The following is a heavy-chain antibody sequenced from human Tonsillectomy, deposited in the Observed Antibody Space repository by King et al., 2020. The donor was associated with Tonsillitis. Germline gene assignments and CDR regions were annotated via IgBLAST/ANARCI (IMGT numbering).Heavy chain of an antibody. J-gene: IGHJ3*02. CDR2: IYPGDSDT. CDR3: ARHKYGSMADAFDI. D-gene: IGHD3-10*01. Sequence: QLVQSGAEVRKPGESLKISCKGSGYSFSGFWIGWVRQIPGKGLEWMGIIYPGDSDTRYSPSFRGQVTITADKSSSTAYLQWSSLKASDTAIYYCARHKYGSMADAFDIWGQGTMVTVS. CDR1: GYSFSGFW. V-gene: IGHV5-51*01.